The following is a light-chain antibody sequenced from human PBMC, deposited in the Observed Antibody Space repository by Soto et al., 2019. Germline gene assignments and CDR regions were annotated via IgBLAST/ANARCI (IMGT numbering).Light chain of an antibody. CDR1: QSVTSSY. Sequence: EIVLTQSPGPLSLSPGERATLSCRASQSVTSSYLAWYQQKPGQAPRLLIYGASSRATGIPDRFSGSGSGTDFTFTISRLEPEDCAVYYCQQYGSSPLTFGGGTKVEIK. CDR3: QQYGSSPLT. V-gene: IGKV3-20*01. J-gene: IGKJ4*01. CDR2: GAS.